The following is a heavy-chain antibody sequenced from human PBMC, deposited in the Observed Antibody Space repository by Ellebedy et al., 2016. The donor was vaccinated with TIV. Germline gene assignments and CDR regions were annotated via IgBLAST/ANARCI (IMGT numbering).Heavy chain of an antibody. CDR3: ARGPQDGHSWGVYFQH. CDR2: IWKEGDIK. J-gene: IGHJ1*01. Sequence: PGGSLRLSCAASGFTFRSYAMHWVRKTPDKGLEWVAVIWKEGDIKFYADSVKGRFTIPRDNSMNTVYLQMNSLRADDTAVYYCARGPQDGHSWGVYFQHWGQGTLVTVSS. D-gene: IGHD5-24*01. V-gene: IGHV3-33*01. CDR1: GFTFRSYA.